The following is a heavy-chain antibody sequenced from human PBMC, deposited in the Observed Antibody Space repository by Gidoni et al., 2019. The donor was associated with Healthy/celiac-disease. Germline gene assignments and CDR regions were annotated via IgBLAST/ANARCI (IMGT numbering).Heavy chain of an antibody. Sequence: QVQLQQWGAGLLKPSETLSLTCAVYGGSFSGYYWSWIRQPPGKGLEWIGEINHSGSTNYNPSLKSRVTISVDTSKNQFSLKLSSVTAADTAVYYCASNPYGYNPGWGQGTLVTVSS. V-gene: IGHV4-34*01. CDR3: ASNPYGYNPG. CDR1: GGSFSGYY. D-gene: IGHD5-18*01. CDR2: INHSGST. J-gene: IGHJ4*02.